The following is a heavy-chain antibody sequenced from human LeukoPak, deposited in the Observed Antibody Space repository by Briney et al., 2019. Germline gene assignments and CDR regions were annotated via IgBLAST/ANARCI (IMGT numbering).Heavy chain of an antibody. Sequence: SETLSLTCTVSGGSNSSYYWSWIRQPPGKGLEWIGYIYYSGSTNYNPSLKSRVTISVDTSKNQFSLKLSSVTAADTAVYYCARWGIFGVALNYYGMDVWGQGTTVTVSS. CDR2: IYYSGST. CDR1: GGSNSSYY. D-gene: IGHD3-3*01. CDR3: ARWGIFGVALNYYGMDV. J-gene: IGHJ6*02. V-gene: IGHV4-59*01.